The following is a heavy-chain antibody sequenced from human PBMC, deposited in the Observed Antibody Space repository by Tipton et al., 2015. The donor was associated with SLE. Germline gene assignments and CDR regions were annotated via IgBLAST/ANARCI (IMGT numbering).Heavy chain of an antibody. Sequence: QSGPEVKKPGASVKVSCKASGYTFTHYYMHWVRQAPGQGLEWMGVIHPGAGTTTYAQKFQGRVTMTWDTSTSTVYMELSSLRSEDTAVYYCARDLGCCTNGVCNWFDPWGQGTLVTVSS. CDR2: IHPGAGTT. J-gene: IGHJ5*02. CDR3: ARDLGCCTNGVCNWFDP. D-gene: IGHD2-8*01. V-gene: IGHV1-46*01. CDR1: GYTFTHYY.